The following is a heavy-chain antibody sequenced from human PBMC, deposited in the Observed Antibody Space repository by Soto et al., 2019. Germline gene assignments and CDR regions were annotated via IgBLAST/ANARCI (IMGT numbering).Heavy chain of an antibody. CDR1: GYSFTSYW. J-gene: IGHJ4*02. CDR2: IYPGDSDT. V-gene: IGHV5-51*01. Sequence: GESLKISCKGSGYSFTSYWIGWVRQMPGKGLEWMGTIYPGDSDTRYSPSFQGQVTISADKSISTAYLQWSSLKASDTAMYYCARLDCSGGSCYEAIDYWGQGTLVTVSS. CDR3: ARLDCSGGSCYEAIDY. D-gene: IGHD2-15*01.